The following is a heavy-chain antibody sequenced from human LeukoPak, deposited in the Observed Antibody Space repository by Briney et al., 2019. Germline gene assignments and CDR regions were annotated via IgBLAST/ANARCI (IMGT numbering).Heavy chain of an antibody. D-gene: IGHD1-26*01. CDR1: GYTFTSYY. CDR2: IIPIFGTA. CDR3: ATSLYGTFAEYFQH. J-gene: IGHJ1*01. V-gene: IGHV1-69*13. Sequence: SVKVSCKASGYTFTSYYMHWVRQAPGQGLEWMGGIIPIFGTANYAQKFQGRVTITADESTSTAYMELSSLRSEDTAVYYCATSLYGTFAEYFQHWGQGTLVTVSS.